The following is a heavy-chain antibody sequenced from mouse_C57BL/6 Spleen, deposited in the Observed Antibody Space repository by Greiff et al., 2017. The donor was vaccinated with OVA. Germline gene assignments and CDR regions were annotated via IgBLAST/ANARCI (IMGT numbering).Heavy chain of an antibody. CDR2: IRPNSGST. CDR3: AREGHGYYFDY. J-gene: IGHJ2*01. CDR1: GYTFTSYW. V-gene: IGHV1-64*01. Sequence: QVQLQQPGAELVKPGASVKLSCKASGYTFTSYWMHWVKQRPGQGLEWIGMIRPNSGSTNYNEKFKSKATLTVDKSSSTAYMQLSSLTSEDSAVYYCAREGHGYYFDYWGQGTTLTVSS.